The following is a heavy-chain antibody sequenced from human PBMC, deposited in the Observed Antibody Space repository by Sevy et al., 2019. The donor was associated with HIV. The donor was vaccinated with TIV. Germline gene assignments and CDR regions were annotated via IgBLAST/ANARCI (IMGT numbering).Heavy chain of an antibody. CDR3: ARGASIAARLGSYYFDY. D-gene: IGHD6-6*01. CDR2: IYYSGSP. V-gene: IGHV4-30-4*01. CDR1: GGSISSGDYY. Sequence: SETLSLTCTVSGGSISSGDYYWSWIRQPPGKGLEWIGYIYYSGSPYYNPSLKSRITISVDTSKNQFSLKLSSVTAADTAVYYCARGASIAARLGSYYFDYWGQGTLVTVSS. J-gene: IGHJ4*02.